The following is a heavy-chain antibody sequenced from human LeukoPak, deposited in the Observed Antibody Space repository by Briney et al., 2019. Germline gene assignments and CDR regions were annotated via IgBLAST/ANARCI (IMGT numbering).Heavy chain of an antibody. V-gene: IGHV3-21*01. Sequence: GGSLRLSCAASGFTFSSYSMNWVRQAPGKGLEWISSISSSSYIYYADSVKGRSTISRDNAKNSLYLQMNSLRAEDTAVYYCARALIYCSSTSCSLPDYWGQGTLVTVSS. J-gene: IGHJ4*02. CDR1: GFTFSSYS. D-gene: IGHD2-2*01. CDR2: ISSSSYI. CDR3: ARALIYCSSTSCSLPDY.